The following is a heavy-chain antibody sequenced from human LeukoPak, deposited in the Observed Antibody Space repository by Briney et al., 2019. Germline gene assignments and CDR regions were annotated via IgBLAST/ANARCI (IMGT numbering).Heavy chain of an antibody. CDR1: GFTFSSYA. CDR3: AKAYTVATMPLSY. V-gene: IGHV3-23*01. Sequence: GGSLRLSCAASGFTFSSYAMSWVRQAPGKGLEWVSAISGSGGSTYYADSVKGRFTISRDNSKNTLYLQMNNLRAEDTAVYYCAKAYTVATMPLSYWGQGTLVTVSS. CDR2: ISGSGGST. D-gene: IGHD5-12*01. J-gene: IGHJ4*02.